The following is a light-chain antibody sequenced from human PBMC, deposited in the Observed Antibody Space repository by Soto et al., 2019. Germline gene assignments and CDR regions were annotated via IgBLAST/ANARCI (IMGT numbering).Light chain of an antibody. CDR3: QSYDSSLSGWV. CDR1: TSNIGAGYD. J-gene: IGLJ3*02. Sequence: QAVVTQPPSVSGAPGQRVTISCTGSTSNIGAGYDVHWYQQLPGTAPKLLIYGNSNRLSGVPDRFSGSKSGTSASLAIPGLQAEDEADYYCQSYDSSLSGWVFGGGTKLTVL. V-gene: IGLV1-40*01. CDR2: GNS.